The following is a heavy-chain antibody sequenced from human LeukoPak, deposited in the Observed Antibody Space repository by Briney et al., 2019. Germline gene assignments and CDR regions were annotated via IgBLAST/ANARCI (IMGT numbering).Heavy chain of an antibody. CDR3: ARDTFYYGSGTYYYHYFDY. CDR2: IWYDGRNK. V-gene: IGHV3-33*01. CDR1: GFTFSNHI. D-gene: IGHD3-10*01. J-gene: IGHJ4*02. Sequence: GTSLRLSCAASGFTFSNHIMHWVRQAPGKGLEWVAGIWYDGRNKNYGDSVRGRFTISKDDSENTLYLQVNSLRAEDTAVYHCARDTFYYGSGTYYYHYFDYWGQGTLVTVSS.